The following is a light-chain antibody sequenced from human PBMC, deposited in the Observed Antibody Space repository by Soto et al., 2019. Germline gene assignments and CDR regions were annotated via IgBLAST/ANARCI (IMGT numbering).Light chain of an antibody. CDR1: SSDVGGYNY. CDR3: SAYAGSSTWV. CDR2: EVY. J-gene: IGLJ2*01. Sequence: QSAPTQPPSASGSPGQSVTFSCTGTSSDVGGYNYVSWYQQYPGKAPKLMIYEVYKLPSGVTDRCSGSKSGNTASLTVSGLQPEDEADYYCSAYAGSSTWVFGGGTKLTVL. V-gene: IGLV2-8*01.